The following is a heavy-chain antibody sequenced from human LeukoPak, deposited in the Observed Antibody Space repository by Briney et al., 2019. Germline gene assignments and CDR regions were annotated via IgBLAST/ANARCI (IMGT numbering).Heavy chain of an antibody. CDR3: AKEYHRVHDAFDT. J-gene: IGHJ3*02. CDR2: IYYSGNT. D-gene: IGHD2-2*01. CDR1: GGSISSYY. V-gene: IGHV4-59*01. Sequence: PSETLSLTCTVSGGSISSYYWSWIRQPPGKGLEWIGYIYYSGNTNYNPSLKSRVTLSVDTSKNQFSLNLSSVTAADTAVYHCAKEYHRVHDAFDTWGHGTMVTVSS.